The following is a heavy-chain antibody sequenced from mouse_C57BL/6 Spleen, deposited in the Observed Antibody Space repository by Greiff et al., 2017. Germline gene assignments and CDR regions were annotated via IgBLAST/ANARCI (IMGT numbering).Heavy chain of an antibody. Sequence: DVKLVESGGGLVQPGGSMKLSCVASGFTFSNYWMNWVRQSPEKGLEWVAQIRLKSDNYTTHYAGSVKGRLTISRDDSKSSVYLQRNNLEADDTGIYYCTVYDGFFDYWGQGTTLTVSS. CDR3: TVYDGFFDY. J-gene: IGHJ2*01. CDR2: IRLKSDNYTT. D-gene: IGHD2-3*01. CDR1: GFTFSNYW. V-gene: IGHV6-3*01.